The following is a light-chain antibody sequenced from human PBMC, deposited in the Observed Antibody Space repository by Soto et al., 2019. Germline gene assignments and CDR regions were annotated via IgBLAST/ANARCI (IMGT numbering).Light chain of an antibody. Sequence: EIMMTQSPATLSVSPGERATLSCRASQSISSNLAWYQQKPGQAPRLLIYGASTRATGIPARFSGSGPGTEFTLTITGLQSEDVAVYYCQQYHNWPPWTFGQGTKVDIK. J-gene: IGKJ1*01. CDR1: QSISSN. CDR3: QQYHNWPPWT. V-gene: IGKV3-15*01. CDR2: GAS.